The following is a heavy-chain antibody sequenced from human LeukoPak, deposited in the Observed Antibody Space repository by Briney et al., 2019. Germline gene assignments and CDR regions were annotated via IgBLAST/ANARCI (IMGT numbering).Heavy chain of an antibody. CDR2: ISSSSGTI. CDR1: GFTFSTYS. CDR3: AGDVVGSDY. D-gene: IGHD6-25*01. V-gene: IGHV3-48*01. J-gene: IGHJ4*02. Sequence: GGSLRLSCAASGFTFSTYSMIWVRQAPGKGLECISYISSSSGTIYYADSVKGRFTISRDNAKNSLYLQMNSLRAEDTAVYYCAGDVVGSDYWGQGTLVTVSS.